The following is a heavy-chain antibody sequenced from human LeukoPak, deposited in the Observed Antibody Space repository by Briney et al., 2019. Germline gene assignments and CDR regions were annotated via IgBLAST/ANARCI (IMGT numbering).Heavy chain of an antibody. Sequence: GGSLRLSCAASGFTVSSNYMSWVRQVPGKGLEWVSIIYSGGTTYYADSVKGRFTISRDNSKNTLYLQMNSLRAEDTAVYYCAKVLSESPAESGFDYWGQGTLVTVSS. V-gene: IGHV3-53*01. D-gene: IGHD3-16*02. CDR2: IYSGGTT. CDR3: AKVLSESPAESGFDY. J-gene: IGHJ4*02. CDR1: GFTVSSNY.